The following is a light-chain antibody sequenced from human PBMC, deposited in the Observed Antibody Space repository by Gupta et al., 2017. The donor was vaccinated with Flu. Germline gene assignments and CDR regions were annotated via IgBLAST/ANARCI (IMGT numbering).Light chain of an antibody. J-gene: IGLJ2*01. Sequence: RVTISCSGTSSHSGSNSVSWYQQFPGAAPKVLIYKDTERPSGAAARFSGTKSGASASLFIDDLQSEDEAMYFCAQWDDILDGPVFGGGTRLTVL. CDR3: AQWDDILDGPV. CDR2: KDT. V-gene: IGLV1-44*01. CDR1: SSHSGSNS.